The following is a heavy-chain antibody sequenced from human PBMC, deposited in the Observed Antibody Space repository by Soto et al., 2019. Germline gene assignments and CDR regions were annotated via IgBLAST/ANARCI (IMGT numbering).Heavy chain of an antibody. CDR3: AKGARLGVKAYYYGMDV. CDR2: ISYDGSNK. V-gene: IGHV3-30*18. J-gene: IGHJ6*02. Sequence: GGSLRLSCAASGFTFSSYGMHWVRQAPGKGLEWVAVISYDGSNKYYADSVKGRFTISRDNSKNTLYLQMNSLRAEDTAVYYCAKGARLGVKAYYYGMDVWGQGTTVTVS. CDR1: GFTFSSYG. D-gene: IGHD3-16*01.